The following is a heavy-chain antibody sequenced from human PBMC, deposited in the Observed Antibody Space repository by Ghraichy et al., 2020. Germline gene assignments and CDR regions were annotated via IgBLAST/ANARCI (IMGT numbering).Heavy chain of an antibody. CDR2: IIPIFGTA. D-gene: IGHD6-6*01. V-gene: IGHV1-69*06. CDR3: AIRGAARYYFDY. J-gene: IGHJ4*02. Sequence: SVKVSCKASGGTFSSYAISWVRQAPGQGLEWMGGIIPIFGTANYAQKFQGRVTITADKSTSTAYMELSSLRSEDTAVYYCAIRGAARYYFDYWGQGTLVTVSS. CDR1: GGTFSSYA.